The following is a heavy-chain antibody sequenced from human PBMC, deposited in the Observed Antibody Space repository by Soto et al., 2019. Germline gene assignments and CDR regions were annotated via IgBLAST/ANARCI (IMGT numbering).Heavy chain of an antibody. CDR1: GFTFSSYS. D-gene: IGHD3-10*01. J-gene: IGHJ6*02. CDR3: ARVTLWFGELYLGGGMDV. V-gene: IGHV3-48*01. CDR2: ISSSSSTI. Sequence: PGGSLRLSCAASGFTFSSYSMNWVRQAPGKGLEWVSYISSSSSTIYYADFVKGRFTISRDNAKNSLYLQMNSLRAEDTAVFYCARVTLWFGELYLGGGMDVWGQGTTVTVSS.